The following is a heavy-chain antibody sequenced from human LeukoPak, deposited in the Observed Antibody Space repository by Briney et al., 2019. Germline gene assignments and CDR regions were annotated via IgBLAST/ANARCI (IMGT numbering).Heavy chain of an antibody. V-gene: IGHV4-59*01. Sequence: KPSEILSLTCTVSGGSISSYYWSWIRQPPGKGLEWIGYIYYSGSTNYNPSLKSRVTISVDTSKNQFSLKLSSVTAADTAVYYCARADYGDYGVDYWGQGTLVTVSS. CDR3: ARADYGDYGVDY. CDR1: GGSISSYY. CDR2: IYYSGST. J-gene: IGHJ4*02. D-gene: IGHD4-17*01.